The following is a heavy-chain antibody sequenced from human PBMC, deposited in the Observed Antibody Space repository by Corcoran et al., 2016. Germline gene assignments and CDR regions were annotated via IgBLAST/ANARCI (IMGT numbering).Heavy chain of an antibody. J-gene: IGHJ4*02. CDR1: GGTVSSGFYY. D-gene: IGHD3-22*01. CDR3: ARLNDYESSGSYPYHFDF. V-gene: IGHV4-61*01. CDR2: IYYTGNT. Sequence: QVQLQESGPGLVKPSETLSLTCTVSGGTVSSGFYYWSWIRQPPGKGLEWIGHIYYTGNTDYSPSLKSRVTISIDTSKNQFSLKLSSVTAADTAVYYCARLNDYESSGSYPYHFDFWGQGTLVTVSS.